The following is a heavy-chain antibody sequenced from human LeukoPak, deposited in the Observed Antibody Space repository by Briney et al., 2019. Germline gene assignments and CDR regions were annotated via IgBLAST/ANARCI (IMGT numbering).Heavy chain of an antibody. CDR3: ARDTYYYDSSGYWADY. J-gene: IGHJ4*02. V-gene: IGHV4-34*01. CDR2: INHSGST. Sequence: SETLSLTCAVYGGSFSGYYWSWIRQPPGKGLEWIGEINHSGSTNYNPSLKSRVTISVDTSKNQFSLKLSSVTAADTAVYYCARDTYYYDSSGYWADYWGQGTLVTVST. CDR1: GGSFSGYY. D-gene: IGHD3-22*01.